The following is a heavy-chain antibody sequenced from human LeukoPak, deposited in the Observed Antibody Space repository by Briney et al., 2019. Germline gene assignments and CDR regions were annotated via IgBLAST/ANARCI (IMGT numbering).Heavy chain of an antibody. CDR1: GFTFDDYA. CDR2: ISWNSGSI. V-gene: IGHV3-9*01. CDR3: AKDNSPLYSSGCNDY. D-gene: IGHD6-19*01. J-gene: IGHJ4*02. Sequence: GGSLRLSCAASGFTFDDYAMHWVRQAPGKGLEWVSGISWNSGSIGYADSVKGRFTIFRDNAKNSLYLQMNSLRAEDTALYYCAKDNSPLYSSGCNDYWGQGTLVTVSS.